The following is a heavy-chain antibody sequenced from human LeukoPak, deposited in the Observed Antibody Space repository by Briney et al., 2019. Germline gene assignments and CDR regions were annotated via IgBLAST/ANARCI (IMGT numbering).Heavy chain of an antibody. J-gene: IGHJ4*02. Sequence: SETLSLTCAVYGGSFSGYYWSWIRQPPGKGLEWIGEINHSGSTNYNPSLKSRVTISVDTSKNQFSLKLSSVTAADTAVYYCARDIAAAGTPQGSWGQGTLVTVSS. CDR3: ARDIAAAGTPQGS. V-gene: IGHV4-34*01. CDR2: INHSGST. D-gene: IGHD6-13*01. CDR1: GGSFSGYY.